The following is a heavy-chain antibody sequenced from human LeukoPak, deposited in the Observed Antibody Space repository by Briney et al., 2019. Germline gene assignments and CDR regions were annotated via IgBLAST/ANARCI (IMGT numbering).Heavy chain of an antibody. Sequence: SETLSLTCTVSGGFISSSSYYWGWVRQPPGKGLEWIGDIYYSGRTYYNPSLRSRVSISLDTSMNHFSLTLSSVTAADTAVYYCARRRYYDSTGYFDWGRGSLVIVSS. CDR3: ARRRYYDSTGYFD. CDR2: IYYSGRT. V-gene: IGHV4-39*02. CDR1: GGFISSSSYY. D-gene: IGHD3-22*01. J-gene: IGHJ1*01.